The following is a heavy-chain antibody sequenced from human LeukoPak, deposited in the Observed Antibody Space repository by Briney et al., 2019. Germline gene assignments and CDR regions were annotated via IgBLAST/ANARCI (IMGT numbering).Heavy chain of an antibody. Sequence: PGGSLRLSCAASGFSFSSYSMNWVRQAPGKGLEWASYISSSSSTIYYADSVKGRFTISRDNSRNTLYLQMDSLRVEDTAVYYCARGTPYTEWGQGTLVTVSS. CDR2: ISSSSSTI. D-gene: IGHD1-14*01. V-gene: IGHV3-48*01. CDR1: GFSFSSYS. CDR3: ARGTPYTE. J-gene: IGHJ4*02.